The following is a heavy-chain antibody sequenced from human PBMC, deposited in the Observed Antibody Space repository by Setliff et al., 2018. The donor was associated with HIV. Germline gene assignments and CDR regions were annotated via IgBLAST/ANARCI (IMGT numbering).Heavy chain of an antibody. V-gene: IGHV4-31*03. CDR3: ATRPRIAARPFDY. D-gene: IGHD6-6*01. CDR1: GVSVGSGDYY. Sequence: NPSETLSLTCSVSGVSVGSGDYYWHWIRQHPEKALEWIGYIFHSGDTYCNPSLKSRISMSVDTSKNQFSLELTSLTAADTAVYYCATRPRIAARPFDYWGQGMLVTVSS. CDR2: IFHSGDT. J-gene: IGHJ4*02.